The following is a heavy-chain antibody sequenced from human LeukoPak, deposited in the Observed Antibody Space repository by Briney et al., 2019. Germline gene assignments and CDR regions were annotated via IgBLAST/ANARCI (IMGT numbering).Heavy chain of an antibody. D-gene: IGHD3-16*02. CDR3: ARRRSDYVWGSYRYRAHYFDY. V-gene: IGHV4-34*01. J-gene: IGHJ4*02. CDR2: INHSGST. Sequence: SETLSLTCAVYGGSFSGYYWSWLRQPPGKGLEWIGEINHSGSTNYNPSLKSRVTISVDTSKNQFSLKLSSVTAADTAVYYCARRRSDYVWGSYRYRAHYFDYWGQGTLVTVSS. CDR1: GGSFSGYY.